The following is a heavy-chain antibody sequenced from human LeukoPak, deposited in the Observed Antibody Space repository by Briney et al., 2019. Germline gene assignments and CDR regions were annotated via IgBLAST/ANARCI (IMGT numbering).Heavy chain of an antibody. J-gene: IGHJ5*02. CDR1: GGTFSSYA. D-gene: IGHD3-3*01. V-gene: IGHV1-69*13. CDR3: ARDDCDFWSGS. CDR2: IIPIFGTA. Sequence: GASVTVSCTASGGTFSSYAISWVRQAPGQGLEWMGGIIPIFGTANYAQKFQGRVTITADESTSTAYMELSSLRSEDTAVYYCARDDCDFWSGSWGQGTLVTVSS.